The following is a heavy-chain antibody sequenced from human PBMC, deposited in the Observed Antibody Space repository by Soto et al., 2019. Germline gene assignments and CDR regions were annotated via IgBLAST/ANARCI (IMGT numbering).Heavy chain of an antibody. CDR2: IWYDGTST. D-gene: IGHD3-10*01. CDR3: ARNVGSSGSSSCFDT. CDR1: GFTLNNYG. Sequence: QVQLVESGGGVVQPGRSLTLSCVASGFTLNNYGMHWVRQAPGKGLEWVAVIWYDGTSTYSADSVKGRFSISRDNSKNTLSLQMSSLRAEDTAVYYCARNVGSSGSSSCFDTWGQGTLVTVSS. J-gene: IGHJ5*02. V-gene: IGHV3-33*01.